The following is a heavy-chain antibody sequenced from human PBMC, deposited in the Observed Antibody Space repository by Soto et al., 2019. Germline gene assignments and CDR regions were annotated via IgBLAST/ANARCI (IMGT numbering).Heavy chain of an antibody. J-gene: IGHJ4*02. CDR1: GRSMSSNY. Sequence: KPSETLSLTCSVSGRSMSSNYWSWIRQSPDKGLEWLGYVFYGGTDYNPSLGGRVSMSVETSKSRFSLKLTSVTVADTAVYYCASYRGALYFESWGPGILVTVSS. V-gene: IGHV4-59*01. CDR2: VFYGGT. CDR3: ASYRGALYFES. D-gene: IGHD3-16*01.